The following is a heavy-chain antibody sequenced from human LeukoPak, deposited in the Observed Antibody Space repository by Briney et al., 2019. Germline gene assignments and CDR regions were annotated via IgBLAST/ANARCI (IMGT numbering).Heavy chain of an antibody. Sequence: PSETLSLTCTVSGGSISSYYWSWIRQPPGKGLEWIGYIYYSGSTNYNPSLKSRVTISVDTSKNQFSLKLSSVTAADTAVYYCARDRGSGTAARLWNDAFDIWGQGTMVTVSS. CDR1: GGSISSYY. D-gene: IGHD3-10*01. V-gene: IGHV4-59*01. CDR2: IYYSGST. CDR3: ARDRGSGTAARLWNDAFDI. J-gene: IGHJ3*02.